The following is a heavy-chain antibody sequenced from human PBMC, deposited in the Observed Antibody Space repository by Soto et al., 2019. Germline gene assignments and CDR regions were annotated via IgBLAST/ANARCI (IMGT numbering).Heavy chain of an antibody. J-gene: IGHJ4*02. CDR2: FYYSGST. CDR3: ARRGRFGAEKL. V-gene: IGHV4-39*07. Sequence: PSDTLSLTCTVAGGSISNIGYYWVWKQQPPGKGLEWIGYFYYSGSTYYNPSLKSRVTISVDTSKNQFSLKLSSVTAADTAVYYCARRGRFGAEKLWGQGTLGNVSS. CDR1: GGSISNIGYY. D-gene: IGHD3-10*01.